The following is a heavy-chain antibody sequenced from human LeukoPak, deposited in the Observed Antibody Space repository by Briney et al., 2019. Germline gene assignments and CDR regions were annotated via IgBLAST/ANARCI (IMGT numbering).Heavy chain of an antibody. CDR2: ISYDGSNK. CDR1: GSTFSSYA. CDR3: ARDKARAGDY. D-gene: IGHD6-19*01. V-gene: IGHV3-30-3*01. Sequence: SGGSLRLSCAASGSTFSSYAMHWVRQAPGKGLEWVAVISYDGSNKYYADSVKGRFTISRDNSKNTLYLQMNSLRAEDTAVYYCARDKARAGDYWGQGTLVTVSS. J-gene: IGHJ4*02.